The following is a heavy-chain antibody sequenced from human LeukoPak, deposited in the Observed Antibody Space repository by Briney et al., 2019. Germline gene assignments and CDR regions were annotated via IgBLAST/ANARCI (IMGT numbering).Heavy chain of an antibody. CDR2: IYYSGST. Sequence: SQTLSLTCTVSGGSISSGDYYWSWIRQPPGKGLEWIGYIYYSGSTYYNPSLKSRVTISVDTSKNQFSLKLSSVTAAGTAVYYCARVGSEMAYLGYYFDYWGQGTLVTVSS. J-gene: IGHJ4*02. D-gene: IGHD5-24*01. CDR1: GGSISSGDYY. CDR3: ARVGSEMAYLGYYFDY. V-gene: IGHV4-30-4*08.